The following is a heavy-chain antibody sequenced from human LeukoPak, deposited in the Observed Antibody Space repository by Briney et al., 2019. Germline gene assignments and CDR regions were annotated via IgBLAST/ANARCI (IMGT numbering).Heavy chain of an antibody. CDR1: GYTFTSYD. J-gene: IGHJ6*02. Sequence: GASVKVSCKASGYTFTSYDINWLRQATGQGLEWMGWMNPNSGSTGYAQKFQGRVTMTRNTSISTAYMELSSLRSEDTAVCYCASGPHYDFWSGYGHYYYYGMDVWGQGTTVTVSS. CDR2: MNPNSGST. CDR3: ASGPHYDFWSGYGHYYYYGMDV. V-gene: IGHV1-8*01. D-gene: IGHD3-3*01.